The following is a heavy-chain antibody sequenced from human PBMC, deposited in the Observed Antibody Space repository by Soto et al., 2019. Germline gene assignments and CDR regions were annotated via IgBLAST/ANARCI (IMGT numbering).Heavy chain of an antibody. D-gene: IGHD3-10*01. V-gene: IGHV4-31*03. CDR1: GGSISSGGYY. J-gene: IGHJ5*02. Sequence: QVQLQESGPGLVKPSQTLSLTCTVSGGSISSGGYYWSWIRQHPGKGLEWIGYIYYSGSTYYNPSLKSRVTISVDTSKNQFSLKLSSVTAADTAVYYCARGSMPPRGTMVRGVMLNWFDPWCQGTLVTVSS. CDR2: IYYSGST. CDR3: ARGSMPPRGTMVRGVMLNWFDP.